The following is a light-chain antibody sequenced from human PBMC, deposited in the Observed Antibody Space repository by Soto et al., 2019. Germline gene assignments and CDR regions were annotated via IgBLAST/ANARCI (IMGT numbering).Light chain of an antibody. J-gene: IGKJ1*01. V-gene: IGKV1-8*01. CDR2: AAS. Sequence: AIRMTQSPSSFSASTGDRVTITCRTRLGISSYLAWYQQKLGKAPKLLIYAASTLQSGVSSRFSGSGSGTDFTLTISCLQSEDFATYYCQQYYSYPRTFGQGTKVDIK. CDR3: QQYYSYPRT. CDR1: LGISSY.